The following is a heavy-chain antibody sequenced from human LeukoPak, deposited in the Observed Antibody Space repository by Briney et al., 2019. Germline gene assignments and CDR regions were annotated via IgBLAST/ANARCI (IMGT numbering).Heavy chain of an antibody. J-gene: IGHJ4*02. V-gene: IGHV4-39*07. D-gene: IGHD1-14*01. CDR1: GGSISSSSYY. CDR3: ARDLSVKSEFDY. CDR2: IYYSGST. Sequence: SETLSLTCTVSGGSISSSSYYWGWIRQPPGKGLEWIGSIYYSGSTYYNPSFKSRVTISVDTSKNQFSLKLSSVTAADTAVYYCARDLSVKSEFDYWGQGTLVTVSS.